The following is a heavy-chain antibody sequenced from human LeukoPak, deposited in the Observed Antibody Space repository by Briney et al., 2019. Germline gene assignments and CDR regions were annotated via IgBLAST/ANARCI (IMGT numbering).Heavy chain of an antibody. Sequence: ASVKVSCKASGYTFTNYGVTWVRQAPGQGLEWLRWFSVYNGNTNYAQKFQGRVTMTTDTSTNTGYMELRSLRSDDTAVYFCAREVSSAWGDWYFDLWAVAPWSLSPQ. CDR1: GYTFTNYG. CDR3: AREVSSAWGDWYFDL. J-gene: IGHJ2*01. CDR2: FSVYNGNT. D-gene: IGHD6-19*01. V-gene: IGHV1-18*01.